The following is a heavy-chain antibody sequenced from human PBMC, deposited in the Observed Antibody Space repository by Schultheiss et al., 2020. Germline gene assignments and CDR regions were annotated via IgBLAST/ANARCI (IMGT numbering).Heavy chain of an antibody. CDR1: GYTFTGYY. CDR3: AREEVGIAARRGFDY. D-gene: IGHD6-6*01. J-gene: IGHJ4*02. Sequence: ASVKVSCKASGYTFTGYYMHWVRQAPGQGLEWMGRINPNSGGTNYAQKFQGRVTMTRDTSIITAYMELSSLRSDDTAVYYCAREEVGIAARRGFDYWGQGTLVTVSS. V-gene: IGHV1-2*06. CDR2: INPNSGGT.